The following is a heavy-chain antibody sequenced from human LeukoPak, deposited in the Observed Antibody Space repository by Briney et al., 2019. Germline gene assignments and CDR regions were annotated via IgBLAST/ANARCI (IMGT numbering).Heavy chain of an antibody. CDR1: GFTFSGSW. Sequence: PGGSLRLSCAASGFTFSGSWMTWVRQAPGKGLEWVANIKEDGSEKFYVDSVKGRFTISRDNSKNTLYLQMNSLRAEDTAVYYCAKRLTGWQQLVAGGWFDPWGQGTLVTVSS. J-gene: IGHJ5*02. CDR3: AKRLTGWQQLVAGGWFDP. D-gene: IGHD6-13*01. CDR2: IKEDGSEK. V-gene: IGHV3-7*03.